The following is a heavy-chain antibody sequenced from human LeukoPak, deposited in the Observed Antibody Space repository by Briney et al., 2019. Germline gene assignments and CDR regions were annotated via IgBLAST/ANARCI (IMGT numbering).Heavy chain of an antibody. D-gene: IGHD5-12*01. V-gene: IGHV3-23*01. Sequence: PGGSLRLSCAASGFTFSSYAMNWVRQAPGKGLEWVSGISGSGGSTYYADSVKGRFTISRDNSKNTLYLQMNSLRAEDTAVYYCAKVVATIGAFDAFDIWGQGTMVTVSS. CDR3: AKVVATIGAFDAFDI. J-gene: IGHJ3*02. CDR1: GFTFSSYA. CDR2: ISGSGGST.